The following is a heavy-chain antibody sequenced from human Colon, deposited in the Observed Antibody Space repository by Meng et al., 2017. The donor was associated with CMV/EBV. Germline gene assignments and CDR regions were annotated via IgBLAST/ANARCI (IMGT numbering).Heavy chain of an antibody. D-gene: IGHD2-2*01. CDR3: ARRYCSSTGCLFDF. CDR1: GFTFKSYE. CDR2: ISASGNTI. J-gene: IGHJ4*02. Sequence: GGSLRLSCAVSGFTFKSYEMNWVRQAPGKGLEWVSHISASGNTIHYGDSVKGRCIISRDNAKNSLYLQMNSLRVEDTAVYYCARRYCSSTGCLFDFWGQGTLVTVSS. V-gene: IGHV3-48*03.